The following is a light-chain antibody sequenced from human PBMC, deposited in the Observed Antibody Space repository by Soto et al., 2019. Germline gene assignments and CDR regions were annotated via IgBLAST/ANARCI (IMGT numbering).Light chain of an antibody. CDR3: SSYTTSSTVV. Sequence: QSALTQPASVSGSPGQSITISCTGTSTDVGAYNYVPWYQQHPGKAPKLMIYEVNNRPSGVSHRFSGSKSANTASLTISGLQAEDEADYYCSSYTTSSTVVFGGGTKLTVL. CDR2: EVN. V-gene: IGLV2-14*01. J-gene: IGLJ2*01. CDR1: STDVGAYNY.